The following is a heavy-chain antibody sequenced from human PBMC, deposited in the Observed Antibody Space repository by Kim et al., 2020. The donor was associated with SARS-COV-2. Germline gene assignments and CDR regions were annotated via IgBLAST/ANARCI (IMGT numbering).Heavy chain of an antibody. J-gene: IGHJ3*02. V-gene: IGHV3-53*04. Sequence: GGSLRLSCAASGFTVSSNYMSWVRQAPGKGLEWVSVIYGGSSTYYAASEKGRFTISNHTSNNTQHLQMNSLTAEDTAVYCCAGNVYTPVAFDISGPGTMV. CDR2: IYGGSST. CDR1: GFTVSSNY. D-gene: IGHD2-15*01. CDR3: AGNVYTPVAFDI.